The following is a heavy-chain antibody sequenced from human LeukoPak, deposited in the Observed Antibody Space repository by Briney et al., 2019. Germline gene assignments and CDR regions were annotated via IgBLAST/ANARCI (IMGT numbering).Heavy chain of an antibody. CDR1: GFTFSSYG. V-gene: IGHV3-30*03. Sequence: GGSLRLSCAASGFTFSSYGMHWVRQAPGKGLDWVAVISNDGNNQHYADSVKGRFTISRDNSKNTLYLQMNSLRAEDTAVYYCARGTPPRYYDFWSGYLEGKYYFDYWGQGTLVTVSS. CDR3: ARGTPPRYYDFWSGYLEGKYYFDY. D-gene: IGHD3-3*01. J-gene: IGHJ4*02. CDR2: ISNDGNNQ.